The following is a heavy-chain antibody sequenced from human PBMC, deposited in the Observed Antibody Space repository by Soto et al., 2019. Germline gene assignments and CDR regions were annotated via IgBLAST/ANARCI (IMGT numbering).Heavy chain of an antibody. CDR2: IIPIFGTA. CDR3: AAPSFFSYKGYFDY. CDR1: GGIFSSYA. Sequence: VASVKVSCKASGGIFSSYAISWVRQAPGQGLEWMGGIIPIFGTANYAQKFQGRVTIIADKSTSTAYMELSSLRSEGTAVYYCAAPSFFSYKGYFDYWGQGTLVTVSS. D-gene: IGHD1-1*01. J-gene: IGHJ4*02. V-gene: IGHV1-69*06.